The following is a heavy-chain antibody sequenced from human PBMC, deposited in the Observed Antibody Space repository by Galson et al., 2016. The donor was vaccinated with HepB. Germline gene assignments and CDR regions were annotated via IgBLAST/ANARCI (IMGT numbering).Heavy chain of an antibody. D-gene: IGHD1-26*01. CDR3: ARGGGRGGSDY. V-gene: IGHV1-18*01. J-gene: IGHJ4*02. Sequence: SVKVSCKAFGYTFGSYGISWVRQAPGQGLEWMGWISVHTGNTNYAQKFQGRVTMTTDISTSTAFMELGSLRSDDTAVYYCARGGGRGGSDYWGQGTLVTVSS. CDR2: ISVHTGNT. CDR1: GYTFGSYG.